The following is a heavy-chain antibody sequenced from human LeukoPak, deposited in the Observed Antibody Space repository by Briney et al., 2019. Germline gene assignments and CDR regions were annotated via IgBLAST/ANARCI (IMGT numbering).Heavy chain of an antibody. D-gene: IGHD2-8*01. CDR1: GFTFSNYA. J-gene: IGHJ4*02. V-gene: IGHV3-23*01. CDR3: AKRGFHTNGCPYYFDY. CDR2: ITISGRTA. Sequence: PAGSLRLSCLASGFTFSNYAMSWVRQAPGKGLEWVSGITISGRTAYYADSVKGRFTISRDNFKNTLYLQMNSLIAEHTAVYYCAKRGFHTNGCPYYFDYWGQGTLVTVSS.